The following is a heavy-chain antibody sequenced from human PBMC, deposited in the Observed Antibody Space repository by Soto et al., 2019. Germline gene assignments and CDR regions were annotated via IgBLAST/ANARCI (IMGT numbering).Heavy chain of an antibody. CDR2: IIPIFGTA. V-gene: IGHV1-69*13. D-gene: IGHD3-10*01. Sequence: SVKASCKASGGTFSSYAISWVRQAPGQGLEWMGGIIPIFGTANYAQKFQGRVTITADESTSTAYMELSSLRSEDTAVYYCARGENGSGSYALYYYYYYGMDVWGQGTTVTVSS. J-gene: IGHJ6*02. CDR1: GGTFSSYA. CDR3: ARGENGSGSYALYYYYYYGMDV.